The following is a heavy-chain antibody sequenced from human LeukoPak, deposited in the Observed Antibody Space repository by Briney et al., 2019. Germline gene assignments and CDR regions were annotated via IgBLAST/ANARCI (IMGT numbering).Heavy chain of an antibody. CDR2: VSPDGLTT. V-gene: IGHV3-74*03. CDR3: SRERDSNWFDP. J-gene: IGHJ5*02. Sequence: GGSLRLSCAASEFTFSRYWMHWVRQAPGKGLVWVSRVSPDGLTTKYADSVKGRFAISRDNAKNTLYLQMNSLRDEDTAMYYCSRERDSNWFDPWGQGTLVTVSS. CDR1: EFTFSRYW.